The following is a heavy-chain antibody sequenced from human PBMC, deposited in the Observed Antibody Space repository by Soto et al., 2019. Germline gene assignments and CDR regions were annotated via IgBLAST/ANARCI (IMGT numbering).Heavy chain of an antibody. Sequence: GGSLRLSCAASGFYFRSYWMHWVRQAPGKGLVWVSLINSDGSITKYADSVKGRFTVSRNNARNTVYLQMNSLRVEDTAVYYWVRAPSTDPDSWGHGTLVTVSS. CDR2: INSDGSIT. V-gene: IGHV3-74*03. CDR3: VRAPSTDPDS. J-gene: IGHJ5*01. CDR1: GFYFRSYW.